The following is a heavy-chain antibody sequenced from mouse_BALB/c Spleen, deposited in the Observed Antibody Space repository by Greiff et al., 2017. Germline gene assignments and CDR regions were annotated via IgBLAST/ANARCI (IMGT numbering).Heavy chain of an antibody. D-gene: IGHD2-10*01. CDR1: GFTFSSYA. J-gene: IGHJ2*01. CDR2: ISSGGST. V-gene: IGHV5-6-5*01. CDR3: ARAYYGIFDY. Sequence: DVQLVESGGGLVKPGGSLKLSCAASGFTFSSYAMSWVRQTPEKRLEWVASISSGGSTYYPDSVKGRFTISRDNARNILYLQMSSLRSEDTAMYYCARAYYGIFDYWGQGTTLTVSS.